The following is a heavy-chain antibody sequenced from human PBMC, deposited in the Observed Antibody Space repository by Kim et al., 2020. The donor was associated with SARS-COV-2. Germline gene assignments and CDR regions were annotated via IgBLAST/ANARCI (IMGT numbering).Heavy chain of an antibody. J-gene: IGHJ5*02. CDR2: IYYSGRT. D-gene: IGHD3-22*01. CDR1: GGSISDNF. V-gene: IGHV4-59*01. CDR3: ARHRYDTDGMGPWFDP. Sequence: SETLSLICAVSGGSISDNFWTWIRQPPGKTLEWIGYIYYSGRTNYNPSLASRVTISVDTSKNQFSLKLRSVTAADTAVYYWARHRYDTDGMGPWFDPWGQGTRVTVSS.